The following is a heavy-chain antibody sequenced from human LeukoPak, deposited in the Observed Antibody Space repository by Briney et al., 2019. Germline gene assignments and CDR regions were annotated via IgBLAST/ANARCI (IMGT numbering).Heavy chain of an antibody. CDR3: VRDPSYGSSWYYYMDV. CDR2: ISSSSFKI. D-gene: IGHD6-13*01. J-gene: IGHJ6*03. CDR1: EFTFVRYA. Sequence: GGSLRLSCAASEFTFVRYAMNWVRQAPGKGLEWVSYISSSSFKIGYADSVKGRFTISRDNSKNSLYLQMDSLRVEGTAVYYCVRDPSYGSSWYYYMDVWGKGTTVTVSS. V-gene: IGHV3-48*04.